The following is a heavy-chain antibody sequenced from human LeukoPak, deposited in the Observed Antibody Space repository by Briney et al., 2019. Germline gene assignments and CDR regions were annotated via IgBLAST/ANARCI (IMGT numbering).Heavy chain of an antibody. Sequence: WETLSLTCTVSGGSISSSSYYWGWIRQPPGKGLEWIGGVCCGGSTYYNPSLKSRVTISADTSKNQFSLKLTSVTAADTAVYYCARLNWSDLDYWGQGTLVTVSS. D-gene: IGHD1-20*01. J-gene: IGHJ4*02. CDR3: ARLNWSDLDY. CDR1: GGSISSSSYY. CDR2: VCCGGST. V-gene: IGHV4-39*01.